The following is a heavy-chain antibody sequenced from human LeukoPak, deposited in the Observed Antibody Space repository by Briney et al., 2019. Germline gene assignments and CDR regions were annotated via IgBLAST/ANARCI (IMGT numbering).Heavy chain of an antibody. CDR2: INPYNGDT. D-gene: IGHD3-16*01. CDR3: ARGGQRGWGSSDY. CDR1: GYTFTTYG. Sequence: ASVKVSCKASGYTFTTYGISWVRQAPGQGLEWMGWINPYNGDTNYAQKFQGRVTMTRDTSTSTVYMELSSLRSEDTAMYYCARGGQRGWGSSDYWGQGTLVTVSS. J-gene: IGHJ4*02. V-gene: IGHV1-18*01.